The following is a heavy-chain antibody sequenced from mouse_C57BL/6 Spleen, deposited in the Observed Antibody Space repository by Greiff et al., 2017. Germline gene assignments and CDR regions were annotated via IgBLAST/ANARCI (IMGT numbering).Heavy chain of an antibody. CDR3: ARHFTDGYYWYFDV. V-gene: IGHV5-12*01. Sequence: DVMLVESGGGLVQPGGSLKLSCAASGFTFSDSYMYWVRQTPEKRLEWVAYISNGGGSTYYPDTVKGQFTISRNDAKNTLYLQMSRLKSEDTAMYYYARHFTDGYYWYFDVWGTGTTVTVSS. CDR2: ISNGGGST. J-gene: IGHJ1*03. D-gene: IGHD2-3*01. CDR1: GFTFSDSY.